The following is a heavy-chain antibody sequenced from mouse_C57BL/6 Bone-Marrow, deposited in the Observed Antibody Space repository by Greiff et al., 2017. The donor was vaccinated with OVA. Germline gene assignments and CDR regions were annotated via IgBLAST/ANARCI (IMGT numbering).Heavy chain of an antibody. CDR1: GFTFSSYG. V-gene: IGHV5-6*01. Sequence: EVQLVESGGDLANPVGSLKLSCAASGFTFSSYGMSWVRQTPDKRLEWVATISSGGSYTYYPDSVKGRFTISRDNAKNTLYLQMSSLKSEDTAMYYCGGFDYWGQGTTLTVSS. CDR2: ISSGGSYT. J-gene: IGHJ2*01. CDR3: GGFDY.